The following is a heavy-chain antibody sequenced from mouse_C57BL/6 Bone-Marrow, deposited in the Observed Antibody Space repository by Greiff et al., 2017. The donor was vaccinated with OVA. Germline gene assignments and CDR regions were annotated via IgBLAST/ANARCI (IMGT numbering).Heavy chain of an antibody. D-gene: IGHD1-1*01. CDR3: AYYYGSSYAMDY. J-gene: IGHJ4*01. Sequence: QVQLKQPGAELVKPGASVKLSCKASGYTFTSYWMHWVKQRPGQGLEWIGMIHPNSGSTNYNEKFNSKATLTVDKSSSTAYMQLSSLTSEDSAVYYCAYYYGSSYAMDYWGQGTSVTVSS. V-gene: IGHV1-64*01. CDR2: IHPNSGST. CDR1: GYTFTSYW.